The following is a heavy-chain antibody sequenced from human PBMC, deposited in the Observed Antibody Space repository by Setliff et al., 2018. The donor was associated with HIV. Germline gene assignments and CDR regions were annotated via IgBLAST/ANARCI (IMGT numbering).Heavy chain of an antibody. CDR3: AKTQTVITVYGPFDS. D-gene: IGHD4-4*01. CDR2: ISGRGDIT. Sequence: PGGSLRLSCAASGFSFRSYAVSWVRQAPGKGLEWVSVISGRGDITYYRESVKGRFTVSRDNSNNTVYLQVNSLRAEDTAMYYCAKTQTVITVYGPFDSWGQGTPVTVSS. J-gene: IGHJ4*02. CDR1: GFSFRSYA. V-gene: IGHV3-23*01.